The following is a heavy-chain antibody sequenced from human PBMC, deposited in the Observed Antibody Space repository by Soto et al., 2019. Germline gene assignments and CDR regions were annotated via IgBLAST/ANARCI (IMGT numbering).Heavy chain of an antibody. CDR3: ARSQGSSTSLELYYYYYYGMDV. D-gene: IGHD2-2*01. CDR2: IIPISETT. CDR1: GGTFSSYA. J-gene: IGHJ6*02. V-gene: IGHV1-69*01. Sequence: QVQLVQSGAEVKKPGSSVKVSCKASGGTFSSYAISWVRQAPGQGLEWMGGIIPISETTTYAQKFQGRVTITADESKSTAYMELSSLRSEDTAVYYCARSQGSSTSLELYYYYYYGMDVWGQGTTVTVSS.